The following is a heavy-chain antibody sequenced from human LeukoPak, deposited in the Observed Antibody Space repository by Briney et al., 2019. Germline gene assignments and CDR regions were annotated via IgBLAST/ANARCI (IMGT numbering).Heavy chain of an antibody. Sequence: SETLSLTCAVYGGSFSGYYWSWIRQPPGKGLWWIGEINHSGSTNYNPSLKSRVTISVDTSKNQFSLKLSSVTAADTAVYYCATGVAAGPFDYWGQGTLVTVSS. V-gene: IGHV4-34*01. CDR3: ATGVAAGPFDY. CDR2: INHSGST. D-gene: IGHD6-6*01. CDR1: GGSFSGYY. J-gene: IGHJ4*02.